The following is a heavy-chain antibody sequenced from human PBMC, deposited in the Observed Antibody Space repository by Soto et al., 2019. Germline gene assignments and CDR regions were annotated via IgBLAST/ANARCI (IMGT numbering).Heavy chain of an antibody. V-gene: IGHV3-21*01. Sequence: GGSLILSCAASGFTFSSYSMNWVRQAPGKGLEWVSSISSSSSYIYYADSVKGRFTISRDNAKNSLYLQMNSLRAEDTAVYYCASHYDFWSGYYTKLRWFDPWGQGTLVTVSS. CDR3: ASHYDFWSGYYTKLRWFDP. CDR2: ISSSSSYI. CDR1: GFTFSSYS. D-gene: IGHD3-3*01. J-gene: IGHJ5*02.